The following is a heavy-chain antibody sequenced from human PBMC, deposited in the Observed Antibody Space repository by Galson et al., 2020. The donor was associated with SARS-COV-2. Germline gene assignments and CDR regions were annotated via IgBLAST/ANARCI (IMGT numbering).Heavy chain of an antibody. CDR2: IYYSGST. CDR3: ARDQSRYYYGSGRRYYGMDV. V-gene: IGHV4-59*13. D-gene: IGHD3-10*01. J-gene: IGHJ6*02. Sequence: SETLSLTCTVSGGSISSYYWSWIRQPPGKGLEWIGYIYYSGSTNYNPSLKSRVTISVDTSKNQFSLKLSSVTAADTAVYYCARDQSRYYYGSGRRYYGMDVWGQGTTVTVSS. CDR1: GGSISSYY.